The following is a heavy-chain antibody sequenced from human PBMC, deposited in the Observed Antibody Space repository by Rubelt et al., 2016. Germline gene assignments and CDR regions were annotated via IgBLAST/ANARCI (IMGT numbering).Heavy chain of an antibody. J-gene: IGHJ6*02. CDR2: IKSKTDGGTT. V-gene: IGHV3-15*01. Sequence: LEWVGRIKSKTDGGTTDYAAPVKGRFTISRDDSKTTLYLQMNSLKTEATAVVYCTTCIVVVPAAFWWCGMDVWGQGTTVTVSS. CDR3: TTCIVVVPAAFWWCGMDV. D-gene: IGHD2-2*01.